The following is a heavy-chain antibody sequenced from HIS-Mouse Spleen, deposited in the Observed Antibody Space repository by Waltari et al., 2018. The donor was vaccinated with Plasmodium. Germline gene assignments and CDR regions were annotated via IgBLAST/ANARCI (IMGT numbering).Heavy chain of an antibody. CDR3: ASSWYWYFDL. CDR1: GFTFSSYW. V-gene: IGHV3-7*01. Sequence: EVQLVESGGGLVQPGGSMRLSCAASGFTFSSYWMSWVSQAPGKGLELVANIKQDGSEKYYVDSVKGRFTISRDNAKNSLYLQMNSLRAEDTAVYYCASSWYWYFDLWGRGTLVTVSS. CDR2: IKQDGSEK. D-gene: IGHD6-13*01. J-gene: IGHJ2*01.